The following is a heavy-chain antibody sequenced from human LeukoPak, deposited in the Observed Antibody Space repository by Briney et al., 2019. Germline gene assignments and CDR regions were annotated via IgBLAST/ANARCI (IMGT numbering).Heavy chain of an antibody. D-gene: IGHD3-22*01. CDR1: GYTFTSYG. Sequence: SVKVSCKASGYTFTSYGISWVRQAPGQGLEWMGRIIPILGIANYAQKFQGRVTITADKSTSTAYMELSSLRSEDTAVYYCARDPADYDSRYWGQGTLVTVSS. CDR3: ARDPADYDSRY. J-gene: IGHJ4*02. V-gene: IGHV1-69*04. CDR2: IIPILGIA.